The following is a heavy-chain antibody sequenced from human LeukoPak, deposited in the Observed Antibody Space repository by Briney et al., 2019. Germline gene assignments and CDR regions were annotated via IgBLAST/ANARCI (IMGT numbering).Heavy chain of an antibody. Sequence: PSETLSLTCTVSGGSISSSSYYWGWIRQPPGKGLEWIGSIYYSGSTYYNPSLKSRVTISVDTSKNQFSLKLSSVTAADTAVYYCARFVVVTATIDYWGQGTLVTVSS. D-gene: IGHD2-21*02. CDR1: GGSISSSSYY. V-gene: IGHV4-39*01. CDR3: ARFVVVTATIDY. CDR2: IYYSGST. J-gene: IGHJ4*02.